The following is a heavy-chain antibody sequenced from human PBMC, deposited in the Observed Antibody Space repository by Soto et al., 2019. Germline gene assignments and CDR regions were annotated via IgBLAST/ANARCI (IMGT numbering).Heavy chain of an antibody. CDR2: ISSSSSYI. CDR1: GFTFSSYS. Sequence: EVLLVESGGGVVKTGGSLRLSCAASGFTFSSYSMNWVRQAPGKGLEWVSSISSSSSYIYYADSVKGRFPISRDNAKNSLYLQMNSLRAEDTAVYYCARELRRYYFDYWGQGTLVTVSS. J-gene: IGHJ4*02. V-gene: IGHV3-21*01. CDR3: ARELRRYYFDY. D-gene: IGHD4-17*01.